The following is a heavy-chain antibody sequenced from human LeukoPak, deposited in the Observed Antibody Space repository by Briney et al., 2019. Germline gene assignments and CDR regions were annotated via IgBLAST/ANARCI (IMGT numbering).Heavy chain of an antibody. CDR2: IRYDGSNK. CDR1: GFTFSSYG. J-gene: IGHJ5*02. CDR3: FMVRGVILSSWFDP. V-gene: IGHV3-30*02. Sequence: PGGSLRLSCAASGFTFSSYGMHWVRQAPGKGLEWVAFIRYDGSNKYYADSVKGRFTISGDNSKNTLYLQMNSLRAEDTAVYYCFMVRGVILSSWFDPWGQGTLVTVSS. D-gene: IGHD3-10*01.